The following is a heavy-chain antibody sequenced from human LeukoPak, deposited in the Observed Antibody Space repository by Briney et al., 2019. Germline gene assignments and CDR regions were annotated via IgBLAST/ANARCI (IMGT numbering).Heavy chain of an antibody. CDR3: ARPLSILYYDFWSGPLGY. CDR2: IYHSGST. CDR1: GGSISSGGYY. D-gene: IGHD3-3*01. Sequence: SQTLSLTCTVSGGSISSGGYYWSWIRQPPGKGLEWIGYIYHSGSTYYNPSLKSRVTISVDRSKNQFSLKLSSVTAADTAVYYCARPLSILYYDFWSGPLGYWGQGTLVTVSS. V-gene: IGHV4-30-2*01. J-gene: IGHJ4*02.